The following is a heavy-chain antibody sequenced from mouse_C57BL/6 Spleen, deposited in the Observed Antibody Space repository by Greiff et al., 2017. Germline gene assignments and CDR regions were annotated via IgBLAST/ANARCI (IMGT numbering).Heavy chain of an antibody. CDR1: GFNIKDYY. CDR3: ARSRGDYGDWYFDV. J-gene: IGHJ1*03. Sequence: EVQLQQSGAELVKPGASVKLSCTASGFNIKDYYMHWVKQRIEQGLEWIGRIDPDDGENKYAQKFQGKATITVDKSSNTAYRQLSSLTSEDTAVYYCARSRGDYGDWYFDVWGTGTTVTVSS. D-gene: IGHD2-13*01. V-gene: IGHV14-2*01. CDR2: IDPDDGEN.